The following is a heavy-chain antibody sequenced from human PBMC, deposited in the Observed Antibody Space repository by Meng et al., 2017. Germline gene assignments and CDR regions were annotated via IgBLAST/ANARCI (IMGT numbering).Heavy chain of an antibody. CDR1: GDSVTVGSHY. J-gene: IGHJ4*02. CDR3: ARTRGDYYFDY. D-gene: IGHD3-16*01. Sequence: VQLRGSGPGLVRPSEPLSLTCTVSGDSVTVGSHYWSCIRQPPGKGLEWIGYIDYGGSTSYNPSLRSRVTISVDTSNNQFSLKLSSVTAADTAVFYCARTRGDYYFDYWGQGTLVTVSS. V-gene: IGHV4-61*01. CDR2: IDYGGST.